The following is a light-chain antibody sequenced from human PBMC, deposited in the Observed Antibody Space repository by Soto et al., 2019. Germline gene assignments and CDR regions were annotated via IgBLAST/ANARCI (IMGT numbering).Light chain of an antibody. V-gene: IGLV1-40*01. CDR3: QSSDSSLSGSV. CDR1: NSNIGAGYD. J-gene: IGLJ1*01. CDR2: GNS. Sequence: QSALTQPPSVSGAPGQRVTISCTGSNSNIGAGYDVHWYQQLPGTAPKLLIYGNSNRPSGVPDRFSGSKSVTSASLAITGLQAEDEADYYCQSSDSSLSGSVFGTGTKVTVL.